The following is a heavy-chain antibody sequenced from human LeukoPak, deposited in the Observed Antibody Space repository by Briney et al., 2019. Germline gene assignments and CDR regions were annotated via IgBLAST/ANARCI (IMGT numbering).Heavy chain of an antibody. D-gene: IGHD4-17*01. CDR2: ISSSSTYI. CDR1: GFTFSPYK. Sequence: GGSLRLSCAASGFTFSPYKMNWVRQAPGKGLEWVSSISSSSTYIYYANSVKGRFTISRDDAKNSLYLQMNRLRVDDAAVYYCARAEGYGDYDIWGQGTMVTVSS. CDR3: ARAEGYGDYDI. V-gene: IGHV3-21*01. J-gene: IGHJ3*02.